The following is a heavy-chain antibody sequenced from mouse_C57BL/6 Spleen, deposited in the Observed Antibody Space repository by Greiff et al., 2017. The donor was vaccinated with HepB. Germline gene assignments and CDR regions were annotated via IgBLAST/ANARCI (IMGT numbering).Heavy chain of an antibody. Sequence: QVQLQQSGPELVKPGASVKISCKASGYAFSSSWMNWVKQRPGKGLEWIGRIYPGDGDTNYNGKFKGKATLTADKSSSTAYMQLSSLTSEDSAVYYCARTIYSEYFDVWGTGTTVTVSS. J-gene: IGHJ1*03. CDR3: ARTIYSEYFDV. V-gene: IGHV1-82*01. D-gene: IGHD2-1*01. CDR2: IYPGDGDT. CDR1: GYAFSSSW.